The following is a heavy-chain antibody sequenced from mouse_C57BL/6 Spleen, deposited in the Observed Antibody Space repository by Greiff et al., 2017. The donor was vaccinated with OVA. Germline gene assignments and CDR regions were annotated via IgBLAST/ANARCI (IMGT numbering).Heavy chain of an antibody. V-gene: IGHV1-15*01. CDR2: IDPETGGT. J-gene: IGHJ4*01. D-gene: IGHD2-1*01. CDR1: GYTFTDYE. Sequence: QVQLKESGAELVRPGASVTLSCKASGYTFTDYEMHWVKQTPVHGLEWIGAIDPETGGTAYNQKFKGKAILTADKSSSTAYMELRSLTSEDSAVYYCTRSGYYGNYDNAMDYWGQGTSVTVSS. CDR3: TRSGYYGNYDNAMDY.